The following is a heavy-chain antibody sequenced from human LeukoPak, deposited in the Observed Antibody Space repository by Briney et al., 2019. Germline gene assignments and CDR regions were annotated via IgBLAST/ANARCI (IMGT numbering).Heavy chain of an antibody. CDR1: GGSISSGGYS. D-gene: IGHD3-16*01. Sequence: SQTLSLTCAVSGGSISSGGYSWSWIRQPPGKGLEWIGYIYHSGSTYYNPSLKSRVTISVDRSKNQFSLKLSSVTAADTAVYYCARVFYSSGAQSHWGQGTLVTVSS. J-gene: IGHJ4*02. CDR3: ARVFYSSGAQSH. V-gene: IGHV4-30-2*01. CDR2: IYHSGST.